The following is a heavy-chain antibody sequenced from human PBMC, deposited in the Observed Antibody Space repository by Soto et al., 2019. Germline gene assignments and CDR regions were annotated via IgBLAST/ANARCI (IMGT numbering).Heavy chain of an antibody. J-gene: IGHJ4*02. V-gene: IGHV5-51*01. CDR1: GFNFNTYW. D-gene: IGHD1-1*01. CDR2: IDPGDSDT. Sequence: EVQLVQSGAEVKKPGESLKISCKGSGFNFNTYWIGWVRQMPGKGLEWMGSIDPGDSDTRYSPSFQGQVTISADKSINTAYLQWSSLKASDTAIYYCARLLTQLADIDYWGQGTLVTVSS. CDR3: ARLLTQLADIDY.